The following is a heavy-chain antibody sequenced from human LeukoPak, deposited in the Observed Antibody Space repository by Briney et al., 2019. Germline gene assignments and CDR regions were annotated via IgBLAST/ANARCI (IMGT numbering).Heavy chain of an antibody. CDR3: ASLAGLVPVDY. J-gene: IGHJ4*02. CDR1: GFTFSTYS. D-gene: IGHD6-19*01. CDR2: ISSSSSTI. V-gene: IGHV3-48*01. Sequence: GGSLRLSCAASGFTFSTYSMNWVRQAPGKGLEWVSYISSSSSTIYYADSVKGRFTISRDNAKNSLYLQMNSLRAEDTAVYYRASLAGLVPVDYWGQGTLVTVSS.